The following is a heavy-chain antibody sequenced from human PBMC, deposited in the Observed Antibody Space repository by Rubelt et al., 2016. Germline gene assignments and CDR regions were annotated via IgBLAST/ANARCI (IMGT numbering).Heavy chain of an antibody. J-gene: IGHJ4*02. Sequence: QVQLVQSGAEVKKPGASVKVSCKASGYTFTSYYMHWVRQAPGQGLEWMGGIIPIFGTANYAQKVQGRVTITADESTSTAYMELSSLRSEDTAVYYCARGSGSYTFDYWGQGTLVTVSS. CDR3: ARGSGSYTFDY. V-gene: IGHV1-69*13. CDR1: GYTFTSYY. D-gene: IGHD1-26*01. CDR2: IIPIFGTA.